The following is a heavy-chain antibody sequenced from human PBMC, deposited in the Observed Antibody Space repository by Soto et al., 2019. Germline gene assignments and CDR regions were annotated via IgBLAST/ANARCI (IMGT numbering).Heavy chain of an antibody. CDR2: ISSSGSTI. CDR1: GFTFSSYE. J-gene: IGHJ4*02. V-gene: IGHV3-48*03. Sequence: EVRLVESGGGLVQPGGSLRLSCAASGFTFSSYEMNWVRQAPGKGLEWVSYISSSGSTIYYADSVKGRFTISRDNAKNSLYLQMNSLRAEDTAVYYCARFYYYDSSGYLDYWGQGTLVTVSS. D-gene: IGHD3-22*01. CDR3: ARFYYYDSSGYLDY.